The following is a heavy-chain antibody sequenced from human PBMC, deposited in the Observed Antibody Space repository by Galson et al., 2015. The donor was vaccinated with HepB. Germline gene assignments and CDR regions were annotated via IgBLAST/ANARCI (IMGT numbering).Heavy chain of an antibody. CDR1: GFTLSSYG. D-gene: IGHD5-24*01. CDR3: AKDRTRRWLQPPSAFDY. CDR2: ISYDGSNK. J-gene: IGHJ4*02. V-gene: IGHV3-30*18. Sequence: SLRLSCAASGFTLSSYGMHWVRQAPGKGLEWVAVISYDGSNKYYADSVKGRFTISRDNSKNTLYLQMNSLRAEDTAVYYCAKDRTRRWLQPPSAFDYWGQGTLVTVSS.